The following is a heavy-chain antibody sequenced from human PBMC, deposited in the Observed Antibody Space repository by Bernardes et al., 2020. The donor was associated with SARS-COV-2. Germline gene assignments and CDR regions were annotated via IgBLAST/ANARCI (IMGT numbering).Heavy chain of an antibody. J-gene: IGHJ1*01. CDR1: GFTFRDNY. CDR3: ARGLSPGGAGL. V-gene: IGHV3-11*01. Sequence: GGSLRLSCTASGFTFRDNYMSWIRQAPGKGLEWLSDISGSGRTINYADSVKGRFTLSRDNANNHFSLNLRSVTAADTAVYYCARGLSPGGAGLWGQGTLVTVSS. CDR2: ISGSGRTI. D-gene: IGHD3-10*01.